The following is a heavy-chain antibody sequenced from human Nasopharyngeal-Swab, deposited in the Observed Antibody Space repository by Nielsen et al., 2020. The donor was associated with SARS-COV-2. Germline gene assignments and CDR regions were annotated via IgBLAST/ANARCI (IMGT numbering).Heavy chain of an antibody. V-gene: IGHV1-18*01. CDR2: ISAYNGNT. D-gene: IGHD2-8*02. J-gene: IGHJ6*02. CDR3: ARGGYLGYCTGGVCWENGMDV. Sequence: ASVKVSCKASGYTFTSYGISWVRQAPGQGLEWMGWISAYNGNTNYAQKLQDRVTMTTDTSTSTAYMELRSLRSDDTAVYYCARGGYLGYCTGGVCWENGMDVWGQGTTVTVSS. CDR1: GYTFTSYG.